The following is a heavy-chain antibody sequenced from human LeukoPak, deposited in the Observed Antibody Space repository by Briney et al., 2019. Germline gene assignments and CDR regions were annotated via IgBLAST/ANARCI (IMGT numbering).Heavy chain of an antibody. J-gene: IGHJ4*02. CDR2: IYPRDSDT. D-gene: IGHD3-10*01. CDR1: GYTFTHQW. CDR3: ARHSDVIGAI. V-gene: IGHV5-51*01. Sequence: GESLKISCKASGYTFTHQWIGWVRQKSGSGLEWMGIIYPRDSDTRYSPSFQGHVSISADTSINTAYLERSRLEASDTAIYYCARHSDVIGAIWGQGTLVTVSS.